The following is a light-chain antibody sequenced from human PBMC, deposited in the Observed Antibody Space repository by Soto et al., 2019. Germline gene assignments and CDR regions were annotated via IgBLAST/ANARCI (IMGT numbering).Light chain of an antibody. Sequence: EIVLTQSPCTLSLSPGERATLSCRASQTINNNVAWYQLKDGQVPRLVIYGASTRATGLPARFSGSGSGTEFTLTINSLQAEDCAVYYCQQYYNWPRTFGQGTRLEIK. CDR1: QTINNN. CDR2: GAS. CDR3: QQYYNWPRT. J-gene: IGKJ5*01. V-gene: IGKV3-15*01.